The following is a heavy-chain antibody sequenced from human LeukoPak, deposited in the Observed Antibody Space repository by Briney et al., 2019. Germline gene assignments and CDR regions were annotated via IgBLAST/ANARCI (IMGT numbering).Heavy chain of an antibody. V-gene: IGHV4-4*02. CDR3: ARDYDSRASS. CDR1: GGSISSSNW. J-gene: IGHJ5*02. CDR2: IYHSGST. Sequence: PSETLSLTCAVSGGSISSSNWWSGVGQPPGKGLEWIGEIYHSGSTNYNPSLKSRVTISVDKSKNQFSLKLDSVTAADTAVYFCARDYDSRASSWGQGTLVTVSS. D-gene: IGHD3-22*01.